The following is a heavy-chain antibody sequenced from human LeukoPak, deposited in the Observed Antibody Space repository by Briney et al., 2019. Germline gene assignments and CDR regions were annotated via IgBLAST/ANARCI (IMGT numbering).Heavy chain of an antibody. CDR2: IIPIFGTA. Sequence: ASVKVCLKGSGGTFSSYSYSWVRHGPGPGLGLVGGIIPIFGTANYAQKFQGRVTITADKSTSTAYMELSSLRSEDTAVYYCARKELGRWYFDYWGQGTLVTVSS. J-gene: IGHJ4*02. V-gene: IGHV1-69*06. D-gene: IGHD7-27*01. CDR3: ARKELGRWYFDY. CDR1: GGTFSSYS.